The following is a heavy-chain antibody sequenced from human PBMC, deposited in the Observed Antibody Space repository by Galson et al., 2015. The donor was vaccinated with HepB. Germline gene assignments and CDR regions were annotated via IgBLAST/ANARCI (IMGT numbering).Heavy chain of an antibody. V-gene: IGHV3-23*01. CDR2: ISGSGGST. CDR1: GFTFSSYA. J-gene: IGHJ3*02. CDR3: AKEMGVSYYLGDDAFDI. Sequence: SLRLSCAASGFTFSSYAMSWVRQAPGKGLEWVSAISGSGGSTYYADSVKGRFTISRDNSKNTLYLQMNSLRAEDTAVYYCAKEMGVSYYLGDDAFDIWGQGTMVTVSS. D-gene: IGHD1-26*01.